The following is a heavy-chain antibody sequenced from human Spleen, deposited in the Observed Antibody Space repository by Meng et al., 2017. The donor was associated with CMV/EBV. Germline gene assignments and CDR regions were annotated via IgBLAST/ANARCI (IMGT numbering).Heavy chain of an antibody. CDR2: IRYDGSNK. CDR3: ARDRKTIFGVVRRPHGMDV. J-gene: IGHJ6*02. V-gene: IGHV3-30*02. D-gene: IGHD3-3*01. CDR1: GFTFFSYG. Sequence: GESLKISCAASGFTFFSYGMHWVRQAPGKGLEWVAFIRYDGSNKYYADSVKGRFTISRDNSKNTLYLQMNSLRAEDTAVYYCARDRKTIFGVVRRPHGMDVWGQGTTVTVSS.